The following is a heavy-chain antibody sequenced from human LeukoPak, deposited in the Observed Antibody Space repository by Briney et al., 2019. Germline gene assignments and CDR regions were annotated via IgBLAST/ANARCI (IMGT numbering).Heavy chain of an antibody. V-gene: IGHV1-46*01. D-gene: IGHD3-10*01. CDR2: INPSGGST. CDR1: GYTFTSYY. Sequence: ASVKVSCKASGYTFTSYYMHWVRQAPGQGLEWMGIINPSGGSTSYAQKFQGRVTMTRDTSTSTVYMELSSLRSEDTAVYYCARYGWFGDYKGYYFDYWGQGTLVTVSS. J-gene: IGHJ4*02. CDR3: ARYGWFGDYKGYYFDY.